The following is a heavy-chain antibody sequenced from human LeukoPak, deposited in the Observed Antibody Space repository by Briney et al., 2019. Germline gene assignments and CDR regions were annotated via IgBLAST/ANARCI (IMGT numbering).Heavy chain of an antibody. CDR3: ARDLSWSGFDAFDI. CDR1: GGSISGYY. CDR2: ISYSGAT. D-gene: IGHD3-3*01. Sequence: PSETLSLTCTVSGGSISGYYWSWIRQPPGKGLEWIGYISYSGATNYNPSLKSRVTISVDSSKNQFSLKLNSVTAADTAVYYCARDLSWSGFDAFDIWGQGTMVIVSS. V-gene: IGHV4-59*01. J-gene: IGHJ3*02.